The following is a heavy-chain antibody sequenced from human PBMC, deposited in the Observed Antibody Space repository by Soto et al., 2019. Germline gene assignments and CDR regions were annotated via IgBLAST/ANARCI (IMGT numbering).Heavy chain of an antibody. V-gene: IGHV4-30-4*01. J-gene: IGHJ6*02. Sequence: QVQLQESGPGLVKPSQTLSLTCTVSGGSLNSGDYHWSWIRQSPGKGLEWIGAIYYSGSTYYNPSLKSRIRISVDTSKNQFSLKVNSVTAADTAVYYCARDYRVPSASAMDVWGQGTTVTVSS. CDR2: IYYSGST. D-gene: IGHD2-15*01. CDR1: GGSLNSGDYH. CDR3: ARDYRVPSASAMDV.